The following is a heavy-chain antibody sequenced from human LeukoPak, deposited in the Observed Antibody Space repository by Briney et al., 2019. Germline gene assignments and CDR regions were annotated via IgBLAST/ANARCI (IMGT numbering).Heavy chain of an antibody. J-gene: IGHJ5*02. CDR3: ARDPRLDYYDSRMNWFDP. CDR2: ISAYNGNT. V-gene: IGHV1-18*01. D-gene: IGHD3-22*01. Sequence: ASVKVSCKPSGYTFTSYGISWVRQAPGQGLEWMGWISAYNGNTNYAQKLQGRVTMTTDTSTSTAYMELRSLRSDDTAVYYCARDPRLDYYDSRMNWFDPWGQGTLVTVSS. CDR1: GYTFTSYG.